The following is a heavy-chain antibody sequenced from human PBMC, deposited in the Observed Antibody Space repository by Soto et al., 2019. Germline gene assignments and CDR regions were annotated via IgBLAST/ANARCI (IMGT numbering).Heavy chain of an antibody. D-gene: IGHD2-21*02. CDR1: GGSITNYY. CDR2: IYYSGST. Sequence: PSETLSLTCTVSGGSITNYYWSWIRQPPGKGLEWIGYIYYSGSTYYNPSLESRVTISVDTSKNQFSLKLSSVTAADTAVYYCARDSGGNSGYFQHWGQGTLVTVSS. J-gene: IGHJ1*01. V-gene: IGHV4-59*12. CDR3: ARDSGGNSGYFQH.